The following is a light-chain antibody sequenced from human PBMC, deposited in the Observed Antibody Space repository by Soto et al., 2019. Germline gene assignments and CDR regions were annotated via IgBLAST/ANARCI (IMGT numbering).Light chain of an antibody. CDR2: GAS. J-gene: IGKJ5*01. CDR3: QHYNNWPPIT. CDR1: QSVSSN. Sequence: EIMMTQSPATLSVSPGERATLSCRASQSVSSNLAWYQQKPGQAPRLLIYGASTRATGIPARFSGSGSGTEFTLTISSLQSEDFAVYYCQHYNNWPPITFGQGTRLEIK. V-gene: IGKV3-15*01.